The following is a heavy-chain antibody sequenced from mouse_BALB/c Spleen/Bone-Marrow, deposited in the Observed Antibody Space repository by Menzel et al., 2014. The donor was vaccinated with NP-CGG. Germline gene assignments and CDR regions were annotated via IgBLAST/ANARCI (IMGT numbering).Heavy chain of an antibody. Sequence: VQLQQSGAELVRPGASVKLSCTASGFNIKDTYIHWVKQRPEQGLEWIGRIDPAIGNSKYGPKFQRKATFTSDTSSNTAYLQLSSLTSEDTAVYYCARRYYNMAMDYWGQGTSVTVSS. D-gene: IGHD1-1*01. V-gene: IGHV14-3*02. CDR3: ARRYYNMAMDY. J-gene: IGHJ4*01. CDR2: IDPAIGNS. CDR1: GFNIKDTY.